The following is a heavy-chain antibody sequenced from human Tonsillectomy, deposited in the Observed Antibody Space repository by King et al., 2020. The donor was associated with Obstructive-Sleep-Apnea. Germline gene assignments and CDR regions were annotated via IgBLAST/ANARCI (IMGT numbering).Heavy chain of an antibody. Sequence: QLQESGPGLVKPSETLSLTCTVSGGSISSYYWSWIRQPPGKGLEWIGYIYSSGSTNYNPSLKSRVTISVDTSKNQFSLKLSSVTAADTAVYYCARQSWNDYYDSSGPAFFRHWGQGTLVTVSS. D-gene: IGHD3-22*01. CDR1: GGSISSYY. V-gene: IGHV4-59*08. CDR2: IYSSGST. J-gene: IGHJ1*01. CDR3: ARQSWNDYYDSSGPAFFRH.